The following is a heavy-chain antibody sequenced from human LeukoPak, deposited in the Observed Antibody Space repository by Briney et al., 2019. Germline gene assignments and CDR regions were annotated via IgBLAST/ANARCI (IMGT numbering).Heavy chain of an antibody. CDR1: GYTFTSYY. V-gene: IGHV1-46*01. D-gene: IGHD3-10*01. Sequence: GASVKVSCKASGYTFTSYYMHWVRQAPGQGLEGMGIINPSGGSTSYAQKFQGRVTMTRDMSTRTVYMELSSLRSEDTAVYYCARAPRYYGSGSYSYYFDYWGQGTLVTVSS. CDR2: INPSGGST. J-gene: IGHJ4*02. CDR3: ARAPRYYGSGSYSYYFDY.